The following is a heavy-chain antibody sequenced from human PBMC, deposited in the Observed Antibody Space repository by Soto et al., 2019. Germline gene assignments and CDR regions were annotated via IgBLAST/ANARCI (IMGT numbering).Heavy chain of an antibody. J-gene: IGHJ4*02. D-gene: IGHD3-10*01. CDR1: GGSVSSGSYY. CDR3: ATLWFGELLEQSFDY. CDR2: IYYSGST. V-gene: IGHV4-61*01. Sequence: SETLSLTCTVSGGSVSSGSYYWSWIRQPPGKGLEWIGYIYYSGSTNYNPFLKSRVTISVDTSKNQFSLKLSSVTAADTAVYYCATLWFGELLEQSFDYWGQGTLVTVSS.